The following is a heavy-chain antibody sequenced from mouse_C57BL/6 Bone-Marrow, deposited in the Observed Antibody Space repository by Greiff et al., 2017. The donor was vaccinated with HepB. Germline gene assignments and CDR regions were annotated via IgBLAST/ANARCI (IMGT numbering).Heavy chain of an antibody. CDR3: ARGYYGSSPFAY. Sequence: QVQLKESGAELVKPGASVKMSCKASGYTFTTYPIEWMKQNHGKSLEWIGNFHPYNDDTKYNEKFKGKATLTVEKSSSTVYLELSRLTSDDSAVYYCARGYYGSSPFAYWGQGTLVTVSA. D-gene: IGHD1-1*01. J-gene: IGHJ3*01. CDR1: GYTFTTYP. V-gene: IGHV1-47*01. CDR2: FHPYNDDT.